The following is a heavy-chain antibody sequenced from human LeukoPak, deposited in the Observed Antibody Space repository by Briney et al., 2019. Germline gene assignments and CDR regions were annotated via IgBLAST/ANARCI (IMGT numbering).Heavy chain of an antibody. CDR2: ISAYNGNT. J-gene: IGHJ3*02. V-gene: IGHV1-18*01. CDR1: GYTFTSYG. CDR3: ARENYDFWSGTQGAFDI. D-gene: IGHD3-3*01. Sequence: ASVKVSCKASGYTFTSYGISWVRQAPGQWLEWMGWISAYNGNTNYAQKLQGRVTMTTDTSTSTAYMELRSLRSDDTAVYYCARENYDFWSGTQGAFDIWGQGTMVSVSS.